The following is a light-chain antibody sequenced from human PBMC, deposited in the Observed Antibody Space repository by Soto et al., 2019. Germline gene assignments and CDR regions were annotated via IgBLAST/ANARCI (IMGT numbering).Light chain of an antibody. CDR1: SRDIGSYNF. CDR2: DVT. J-gene: IGLJ3*02. V-gene: IGLV2-11*01. CDR3: CSYAGASSSLL. Sequence: QSALTQPRSVSGSPGQSVTISCTGSSRDIGSYNFVSWFQQDPGKAPKLIICDVTKRPSGVPDRFSASKSGNTASLTISGLQAEDEADYYCCSYAGASSSLLFGGGTKLTVL.